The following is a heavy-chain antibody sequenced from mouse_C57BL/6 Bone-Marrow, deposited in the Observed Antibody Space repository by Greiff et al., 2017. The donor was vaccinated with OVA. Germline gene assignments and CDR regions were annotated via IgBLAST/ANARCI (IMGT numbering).Heavy chain of an antibody. D-gene: IGHD2-10*01. CDR3: ARAYRDYFDY. CDR1: GYTFTSYW. Sequence: QVQLQQPGAELVKPGASVKLSCKASGYTFTSYWMHWVKQRPGQGLEWIGMIHPNSGSTNYNEKFKSKATLTVDKSSSTVYMELSRLTSEDSAVYFCARAYRDYFDYWGQGTTLTVSS. CDR2: IHPNSGST. J-gene: IGHJ2*01. V-gene: IGHV1-64*01.